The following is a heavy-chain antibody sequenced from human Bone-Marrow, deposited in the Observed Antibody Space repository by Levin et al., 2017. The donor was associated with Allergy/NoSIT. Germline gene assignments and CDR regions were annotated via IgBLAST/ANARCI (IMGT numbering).Heavy chain of an antibody. J-gene: IGHJ6*03. CDR1: GGSFNGFY. V-gene: IGHV4-34*01. CDR3: ARGKVYYGSGSYRSYYYYMDV. CDR2: INQSGST. D-gene: IGHD3-10*01. Sequence: SETLSLTCAVYGGSFNGFYWSWIRQPPGKGLEWVGEINQSGSTNYNPSLKSRVAISVDTSKNQFSLRLSSVTAADTAVFYCARGKVYYGSGSYRSYYYYMDVWGNGTTVTVSS.